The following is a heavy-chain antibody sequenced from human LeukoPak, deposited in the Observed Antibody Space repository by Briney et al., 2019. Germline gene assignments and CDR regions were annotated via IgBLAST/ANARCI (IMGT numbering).Heavy chain of an antibody. CDR3: ARDLTGIIDY. CDR2: ISYDGSNK. J-gene: IGHJ4*02. CDR1: GFTFSSYG. D-gene: IGHD7-27*01. Sequence: GGSLRLSCAASGFTFSSYGMHWVRQAPGKGLEWVAVISYDGSNKYYADSVKGRFTISRDNSKNTLYLQMNSLRAKDTAVYYCARDLTGIIDYWGQGTLVTVSS. V-gene: IGHV3-30*03.